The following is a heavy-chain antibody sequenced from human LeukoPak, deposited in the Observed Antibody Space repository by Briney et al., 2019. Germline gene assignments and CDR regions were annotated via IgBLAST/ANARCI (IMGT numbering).Heavy chain of an antibody. D-gene: IGHD5-12*01. CDR1: GYTFTSYA. Sequence: GASVKVSCKASGYTFTSYAMHWVRQAPGQRLEWMGWINAGNGNTKYSQKFQGRVTITRDTSASTAYMELSSLRSEDTAVFYCARVRRGYSGYDSDYWGQGTLVTVSS. J-gene: IGHJ4*02. CDR3: ARVRRGYSGYDSDY. V-gene: IGHV1-3*01. CDR2: INAGNGNT.